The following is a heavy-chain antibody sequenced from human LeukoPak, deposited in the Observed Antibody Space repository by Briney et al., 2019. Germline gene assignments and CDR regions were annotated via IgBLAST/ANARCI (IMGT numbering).Heavy chain of an antibody. CDR2: TRNKANSYTT. V-gene: IGHV3-72*01. J-gene: IGHJ6*03. CDR3: ARGSLYSSSWYHYYYYMDV. D-gene: IGHD6-13*01. CDR1: GFTFSDHY. Sequence: GGSLRLSCAASGFTFSDHYMDWVRQAPGKGLEWVGRTRNKANSYTTEYAASVKGRFTISRDDSKNSLYLQMNSLKTEDTAVYYCARGSLYSSSWYHYYYYMDVWGKGTTVTVSS.